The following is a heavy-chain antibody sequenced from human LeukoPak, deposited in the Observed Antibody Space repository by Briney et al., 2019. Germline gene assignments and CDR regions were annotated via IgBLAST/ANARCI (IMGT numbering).Heavy chain of an antibody. V-gene: IGHV1-46*01. J-gene: IGHJ4*02. CDR2: INPGGGST. Sequence: ASVKVSCKASGYTFTSYYMHWVRQAPGQGLEWMGIINPGGGSTSYAQKFQGRVTMTRDTSTSTVYMELSSLRSEDTAVYYCARDQGGSYSGVSFDYWGQGTLVTVSS. D-gene: IGHD1-26*01. CDR3: ARDQGGSYSGVSFDY. CDR1: GYTFTSYY.